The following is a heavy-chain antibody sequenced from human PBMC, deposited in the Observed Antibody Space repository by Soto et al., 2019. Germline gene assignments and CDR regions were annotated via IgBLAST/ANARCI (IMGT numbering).Heavy chain of an antibody. CDR1: GFTFSNYW. CDR2: IKQDGSEK. D-gene: IGHD2-21*02. J-gene: IGHJ6*02. Sequence: EVQLVESGGGLVQPGGSLRLSCAASGFTFSNYWMSWVRQAPGKGLEWVANIKQDGSEKYYVDSVKGRSTISRDNAKNSLYLQMNSLRADDAAVYYCARDPCGGDCYSSYGMDVWGQGTTVTVSS. V-gene: IGHV3-7*01. CDR3: ARDPCGGDCYSSYGMDV.